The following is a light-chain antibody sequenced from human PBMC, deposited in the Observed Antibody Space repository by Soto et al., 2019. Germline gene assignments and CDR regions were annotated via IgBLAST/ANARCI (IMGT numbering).Light chain of an antibody. Sequence: EIVLTQSPANLSVSPGEGATLSCRASQSVSSYLAWYQQKPGQAPRLLIYDASNRATGIPARFSGSGSGTDFTLTISSLEPEDFAVYYCQQRSDWPPWTFGQGTKVDIK. CDR1: QSVSSY. CDR3: QQRSDWPPWT. J-gene: IGKJ1*01. V-gene: IGKV3-11*01. CDR2: DAS.